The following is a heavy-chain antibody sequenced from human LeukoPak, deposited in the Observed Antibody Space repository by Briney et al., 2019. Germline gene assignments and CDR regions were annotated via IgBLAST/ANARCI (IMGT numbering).Heavy chain of an antibody. J-gene: IGHJ4*02. V-gene: IGHV1-46*01. CDR3: ARDSHQQDGYNYPLDD. D-gene: IGHD5-24*01. CDR2: INPNGGST. Sequence: GASVKVSCKASGYIFTSYYIHWVRQAPGQGLQWVGIINPNGGSTSCAQKFQDRVTMTRDTSTSTVYMELSSLSSDDTAVYYCARDSHQQDGYNYPLDDWGQGTLVTVSS. CDR1: GYIFTSYY.